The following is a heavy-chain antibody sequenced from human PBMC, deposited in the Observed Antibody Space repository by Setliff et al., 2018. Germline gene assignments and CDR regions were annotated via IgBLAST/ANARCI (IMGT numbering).Heavy chain of an antibody. Sequence: GASVQVSCKASGYTVTNYYIHWVRQAPGQGLEWMGRINPNSGGTNYAQKFQGRVTMTRDTPINTAYMELSRLRSDDTAMYYCAKDGGELCWGQGTLVTVSS. V-gene: IGHV1-2*06. CDR3: AKDGGELC. CDR1: GYTVTNYY. CDR2: INPNSGGT. J-gene: IGHJ4*02. D-gene: IGHD2-21*01.